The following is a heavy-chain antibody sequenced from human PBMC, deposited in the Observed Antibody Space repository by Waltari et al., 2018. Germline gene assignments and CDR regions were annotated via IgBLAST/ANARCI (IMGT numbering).Heavy chain of an antibody. CDR3: ARAPHGVTMLGY. D-gene: IGHD2-21*02. V-gene: IGHV1-8*01. J-gene: IGHJ4*02. CDR2: MNPNSGNT. CDR1: GYTFTSYD. Sequence: QVQLVQSGAEVKKPGASVKVSCTASGYTFTSYDNNWVRQATGQGLEWMGWMNPNSGNTGYAQKFRGRVTMTRSTSISTAYMELSSVRSEDTAVYYCARAPHGVTMLGYWGQGTLVTVSS.